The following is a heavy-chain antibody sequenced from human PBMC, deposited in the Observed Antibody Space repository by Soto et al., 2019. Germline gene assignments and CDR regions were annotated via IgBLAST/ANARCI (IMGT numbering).Heavy chain of an antibody. CDR2: SHVGPDTT. CDR1: GGTFSSYA. CDR3: ARESSGTYYFDY. Sequence: QVQLVQSGAEVKKPGSSVKVSCKASGGTFSSYAISWVRQAPGQGLEWMGVSHVGPDTTMYAQKFQGRVTMTRDTSTSTVYMELSSLISEDTAVYFCARESSGTYYFDYWGQGTLVTVSS. V-gene: IGHV1-69*06. D-gene: IGHD6-19*01. J-gene: IGHJ4*02.